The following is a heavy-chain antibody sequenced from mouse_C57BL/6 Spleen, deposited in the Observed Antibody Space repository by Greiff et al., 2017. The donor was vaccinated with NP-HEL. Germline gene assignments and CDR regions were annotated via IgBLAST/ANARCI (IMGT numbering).Heavy chain of an antibody. CDR3: ARGGNYYSNYGGFAY. V-gene: IGHV1-55*01. D-gene: IGHD2-5*01. Sequence: VQLQQSGAELVKPGASVKMSCKASGYTFTSYWITWVKQRPGQGLEWIGDIYPGSGSTNYNEKFKSKATLTVDTSSSTAYMQLSSLTSEDSAVYYCARGGNYYSNYGGFAYWGQRTLVTVSA. CDR1: GYTFTSYW. J-gene: IGHJ3*01. CDR2: IYPGSGST.